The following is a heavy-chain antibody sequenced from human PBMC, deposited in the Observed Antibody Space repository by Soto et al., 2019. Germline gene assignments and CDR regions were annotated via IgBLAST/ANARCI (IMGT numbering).Heavy chain of an antibody. D-gene: IGHD3-22*01. V-gene: IGHV4-59*01. CDR1: GGSISSYY. J-gene: IGHJ5*02. CDR2: IYYSGST. CDR3: ARDVYYYDSSGYLEVNWFDP. Sequence: SETLSLTCTVSGGSISSYYWSWIRQPPGKGLEWIGYIYYSGSTNYNPSLKSRVTISVDTSKNKFSLKLSSVTAADTAVYYCARDVYYYDSSGYLEVNWFDPWGQGTLVTVSS.